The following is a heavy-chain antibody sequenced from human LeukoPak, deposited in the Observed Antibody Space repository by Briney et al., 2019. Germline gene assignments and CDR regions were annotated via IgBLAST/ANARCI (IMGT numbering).Heavy chain of an antibody. V-gene: IGHV3-30-3*02. J-gene: IGHJ4*02. Sequence: GGSLRLSCAASGFTFSSYAMHWVRQAPGKGLEWVAVISYDGSNKYYADSVEGRFTISRDNSRNTLYLQMNSLRAEDTAVYYCAKRRVPDIVFGIFDDWGQGTLVTVSS. CDR3: AKRRVPDIVFGIFDD. CDR1: GFTFSSYA. CDR2: ISYDGSNK. D-gene: IGHD2-15*01.